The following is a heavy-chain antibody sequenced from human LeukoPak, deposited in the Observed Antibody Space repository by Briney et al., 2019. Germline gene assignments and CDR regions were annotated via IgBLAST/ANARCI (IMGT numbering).Heavy chain of an antibody. CDR3: ARLSTVTTSFDY. CDR1: GDSSSCYY. V-gene: IGHV4-59*10. J-gene: IGHJ4*02. CDR2: IYPTGST. D-gene: IGHD4-17*01. Sequence: SETLSLTCAVSGDSSSCYYWSWIRHPAGKGLGYIGRIYPTGSTNYNPSLESRVTMSVDTSKNQFSLKLSSVTAADTAVYYCARLSTVTTSFDYWGQGTLVTVSA.